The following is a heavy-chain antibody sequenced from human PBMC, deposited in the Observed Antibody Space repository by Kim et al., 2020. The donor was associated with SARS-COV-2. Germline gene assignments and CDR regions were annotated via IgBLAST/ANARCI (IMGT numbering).Heavy chain of an antibody. CDR1: GFTFSDYA. J-gene: IGHJ4*02. CDR2: ISNSGTRT. V-gene: IGHV3-23*01. Sequence: GGSLRLSCAASGFTFSDYAMSWVRQAPGKGLEGVSVISNSGTRTYYADSVKGRFTISRDNSKNTVHLQMNSRRDEDTAVYYCATNWNLDSWGQGTLVSVSS. D-gene: IGHD1-1*01. CDR3: ATNWNLDS.